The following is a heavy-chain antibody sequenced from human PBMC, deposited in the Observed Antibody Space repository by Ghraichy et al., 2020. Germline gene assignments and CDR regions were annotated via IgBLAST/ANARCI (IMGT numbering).Heavy chain of an antibody. D-gene: IGHD3-22*01. Sequence: DGVGEGPGKGRGGGGRTRNKANRYTTEYAAAVKGRVTISRDDSENSLYLQMNILKTEDTAGYYCARATYYSSGYSNDDCGQGTLVTVSS. CDR3: ARATYYSSGYSNDD. J-gene: IGHJ4*02. V-gene: IGHV3-72*01. CDR2: TRNKANRYTT.